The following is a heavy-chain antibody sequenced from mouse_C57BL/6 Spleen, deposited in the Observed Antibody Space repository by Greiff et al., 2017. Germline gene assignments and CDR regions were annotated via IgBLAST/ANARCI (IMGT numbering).Heavy chain of an antibody. CDR2: IWSGGST. CDR3: ARNGGDGYYGGVYAMDY. CDR1: GFSLTSYG. J-gene: IGHJ4*01. V-gene: IGHV2-2*01. D-gene: IGHD2-3*01. Sequence: VQLQESGPGLVQPSQSLSITCTVSGFSLTSYGVHWVRQSPGKGLEWLGVIWSGGSTDYNAAFISRLSISKDNSKSQVFFKMNSLQADDTAIYYCARNGGDGYYGGVYAMDYWGQGTSVTVSS.